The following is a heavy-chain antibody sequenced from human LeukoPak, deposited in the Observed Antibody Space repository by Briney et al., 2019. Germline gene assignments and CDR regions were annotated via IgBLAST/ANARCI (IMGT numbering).Heavy chain of an antibody. CDR1: GYSFTSYW. D-gene: IGHD3-22*01. J-gene: IGHJ2*01. CDR2: IYPGDSDT. Sequence: GESLKISCKGSGYSFTSYWIGWVRQMPGKGLEWMGIIYPGDSDTRYSPSFQGQVTISADKSISTAYLQWSSLKASDTAMYYCASNYYDSSGYYPSSYWYFDLWGRGTLVTVSS. CDR3: ASNYYDSSGYYPSSYWYFDL. V-gene: IGHV5-51*01.